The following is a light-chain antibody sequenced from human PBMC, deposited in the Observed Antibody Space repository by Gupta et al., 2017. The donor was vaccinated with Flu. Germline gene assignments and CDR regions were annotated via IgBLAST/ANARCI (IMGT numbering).Light chain of an antibody. V-gene: IGKV3-20*01. J-gene: IGKJ1*01. CDR1: QSVTSNY. Sequence: ELVLTQSPGTLSLSPGERATLSCRASQSVTSNYLAWYQQRPGQAPRLLIYGASSRATGIPDRFSGSWSGTDFTLTISILEPEDFAVYYCQQYGSSPRTFGQGTKVEIK. CDR3: QQYGSSPRT. CDR2: GAS.